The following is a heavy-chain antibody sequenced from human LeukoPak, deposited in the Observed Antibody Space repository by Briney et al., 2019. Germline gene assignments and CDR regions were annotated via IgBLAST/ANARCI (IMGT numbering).Heavy chain of an antibody. J-gene: IGHJ5*02. V-gene: IGHV1-8*03. Sequence: ASVKVSFKSSGYTFTSYDINWGRHPTGQGLGLMGWMNPNSSNTGYAHNFHNRVTITRDASINKPYIQLSSLRSADTAIYYCAIMEHHARRDNWFDPRGQGTLVSVS. CDR1: GYTFTSYD. CDR2: MNPNSSNT. D-gene: IGHD2-8*01. CDR3: AIMEHHARRDNWFDP.